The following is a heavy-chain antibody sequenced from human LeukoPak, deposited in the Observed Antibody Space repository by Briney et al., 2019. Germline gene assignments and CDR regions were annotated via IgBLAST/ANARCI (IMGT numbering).Heavy chain of an antibody. CDR2: TSSSSSYI. CDR3: ASPVGATTVRAFDI. J-gene: IGHJ3*02. D-gene: IGHD1-26*01. CDR1: GFTFSSYS. Sequence: GGSLRLSCAASGFTFSSYSMNWVRQAPGKGLEWVSSTSSSSSYIYYADSVKGRFTISRDNAKNSLYLQMNSLKTEDTAVYYCASPVGATTVRAFDIWGQGTMVTVSS. V-gene: IGHV3-21*04.